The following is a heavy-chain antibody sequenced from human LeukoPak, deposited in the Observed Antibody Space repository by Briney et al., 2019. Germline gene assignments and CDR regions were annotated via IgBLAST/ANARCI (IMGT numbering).Heavy chain of an antibody. J-gene: IGHJ4*02. V-gene: IGHV3-30*03. Sequence: GGSLRLSCAASGFTFSSYGMHWVRQAPGKGLEWVAVISYDGSNKYYADSVKGRFSISRDNAKNTLYLQMNSLRAEDTAVYYCGRDLGGRSGYWGQGTLVTVSS. CDR3: GRDLGGRSGY. CDR2: ISYDGSNK. D-gene: IGHD1-26*01. CDR1: GFTFSSYG.